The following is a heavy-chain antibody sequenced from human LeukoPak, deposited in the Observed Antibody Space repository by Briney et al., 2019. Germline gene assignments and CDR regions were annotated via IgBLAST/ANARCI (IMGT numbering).Heavy chain of an antibody. V-gene: IGHV3-48*01. D-gene: IGHD6-13*01. J-gene: IGHJ4*02. CDR3: AREKEAAAGQTYYFDY. CDR2: ISRSSSII. Sequence: GGSLRLSCAASGFTFSNYSMNWVRQAPGKGLEWVSYISRSSSIIYYADSVKGRFTISRDNSKNTLYLQMNSLRAEDTAVYYCAREKEAAAGQTYYFDYWGQGTLVTVSS. CDR1: GFTFSNYS.